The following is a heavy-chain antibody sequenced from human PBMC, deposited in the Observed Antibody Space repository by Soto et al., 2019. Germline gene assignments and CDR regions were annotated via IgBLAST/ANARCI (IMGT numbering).Heavy chain of an antibody. J-gene: IGHJ2*01. D-gene: IGHD3-22*01. CDR3: ATSAYDSSGYYYGWYFDL. CDR1: GGYISSSNW. CDR2: IYHSGST. V-gene: IGHV4-4*02. Sequence: QVQLQESGPGLVKPSGTLSLTCAVSGGYISSSNWWSWVRQPPGKGLEWIGEIYHSGSTNYNPSLKSRVTISVDKSKNQFSLKLSSVTAADTAVYYCATSAYDSSGYYYGWYFDLWGRGTLVTVSS.